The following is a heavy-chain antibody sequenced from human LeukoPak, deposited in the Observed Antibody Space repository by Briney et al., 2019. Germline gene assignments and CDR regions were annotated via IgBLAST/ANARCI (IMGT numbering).Heavy chain of an antibody. Sequence: ASVKVSCKASGYTFTSYGISWVRQAPGQGLEWMGWISTYNGNTNYAQKLQGRVTMTIDTSTSTAYMELKSLRSDDTAVYYCARDLHRVVVRGVPHSYYYMDVWGKGTTVTISS. V-gene: IGHV1-18*01. CDR3: ARDLHRVVVRGVPHSYYYMDV. D-gene: IGHD3-10*01. J-gene: IGHJ6*03. CDR1: GYTFTSYG. CDR2: ISTYNGNT.